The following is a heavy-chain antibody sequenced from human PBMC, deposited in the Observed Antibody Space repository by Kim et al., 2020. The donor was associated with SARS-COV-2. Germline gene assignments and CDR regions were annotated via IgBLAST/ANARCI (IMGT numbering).Heavy chain of an antibody. Sequence: SVKVSCKASGGTFSSYAISWVRQAPGQGLEWMGGIIPIFGTANYAQKFQGRVTITADESTSTAYMELSSLRSEDTAVYYCARTFRGTLPGIAAAGKDAFDIWGQGTMVTVSS. V-gene: IGHV1-69*13. CDR3: ARTFRGTLPGIAAAGKDAFDI. CDR2: IIPIFGTA. CDR1: GGTFSSYA. J-gene: IGHJ3*02. D-gene: IGHD6-13*01.